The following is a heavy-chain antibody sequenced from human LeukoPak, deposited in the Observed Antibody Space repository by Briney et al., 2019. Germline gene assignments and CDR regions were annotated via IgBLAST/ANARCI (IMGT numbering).Heavy chain of an antibody. D-gene: IGHD2-2*02. CDR1: GFTFSSYG. CDR3: ARDRVVPAAIQVWYFDL. J-gene: IGHJ2*01. Sequence: PGGSLRLSCAASGFTFSSYGMHWVRQAPGKGLEWVAVIWYDGSNKYYADSVKGRFTISRDNSKNTLYLQMNSLRAEDTAVYYCARDRVVPAAIQVWYFDLWGRGTLVTVSS. CDR2: IWYDGSNK. V-gene: IGHV3-33*01.